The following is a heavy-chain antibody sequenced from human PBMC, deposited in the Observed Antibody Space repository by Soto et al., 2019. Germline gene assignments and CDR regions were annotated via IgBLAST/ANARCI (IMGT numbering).Heavy chain of an antibody. Sequence: SVKVSCKASGGTFSSYAISWVRQAPGQGLEWMGGIIPIFGTANYAQKFQGRVTITADKSTSTAYMELSSLRSEDTAVYYCTGYGTTPLVDYWGQGTLVTVSS. J-gene: IGHJ4*02. CDR1: GGTFSSYA. D-gene: IGHD1-7*01. CDR2: IIPIFGTA. CDR3: TGYGTTPLVDY. V-gene: IGHV1-69*06.